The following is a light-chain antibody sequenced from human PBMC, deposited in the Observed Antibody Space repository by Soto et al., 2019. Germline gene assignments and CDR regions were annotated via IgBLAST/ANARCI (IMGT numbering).Light chain of an antibody. CDR1: QSVSSY. J-gene: IGKJ5*01. V-gene: IGKV3-11*01. Sequence: EIVLTQFPATLSLSPGERATLSCRASQSVSSYLAWYQQKPGQAPRPLIYDASNRATGIPARFSGSGSGTDFTLTISSLEPEDFAVYYCQQRSNWPAFGQGTRLEIK. CDR3: QQRSNWPA. CDR2: DAS.